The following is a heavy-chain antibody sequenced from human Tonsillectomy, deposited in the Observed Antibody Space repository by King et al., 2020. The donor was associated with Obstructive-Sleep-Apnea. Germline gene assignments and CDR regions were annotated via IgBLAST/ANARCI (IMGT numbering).Heavy chain of an antibody. CDR2: TNTYVGRT. CDR1: GYTFTNYG. J-gene: IGHJ5*02. V-gene: IGHV1-18*01. CDR3: AGGGTGWYDD. D-gene: IGHD1-1*01. Sequence: VQLVESGAEVKEPGASVKVSCKASGYTFTNYGIIWVRQAPGQGLEWMGWTNTYVGRTNYAQIVEGRVSMSRDTSTRTAYMELRSLTSDDTAVYFCAGGGTGWYDDWGQGTLVTVSS.